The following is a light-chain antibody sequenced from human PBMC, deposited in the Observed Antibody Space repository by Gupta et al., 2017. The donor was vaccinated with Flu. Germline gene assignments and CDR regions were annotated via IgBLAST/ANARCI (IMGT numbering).Light chain of an antibody. CDR1: QGLLHSNGYNY. CDR3: MQALQTPGT. Sequence: DIAMTQSPPSLPVTPGEPAPISCRSSQGLLHSNGYNYLDWYLQKPGQSPKLLIYLGSNRASGVPDRFSGSGSGTDFTLKISRVEAEDVGVYYCMQALQTPGTFGPGTKVDIK. CDR2: LGS. J-gene: IGKJ3*01. V-gene: IGKV2-28*01.